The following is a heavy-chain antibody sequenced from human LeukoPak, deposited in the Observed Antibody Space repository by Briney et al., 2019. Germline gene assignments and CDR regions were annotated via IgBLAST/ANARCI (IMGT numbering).Heavy chain of an antibody. J-gene: IGHJ4*02. CDR1: GFTFSSYA. CDR3: ARFPGIAAAGTNFDY. D-gene: IGHD6-13*01. Sequence: GGSLRLSCAASGFTFSSYAMSWVRQAPGKGLEWVSAISGSGGITYYADSVKGRFTISRDNSKNTLYLQMNSLRAEDTAVYYCARFPGIAAAGTNFDYWGQGTLVTVSS. V-gene: IGHV3-23*01. CDR2: ISGSGGIT.